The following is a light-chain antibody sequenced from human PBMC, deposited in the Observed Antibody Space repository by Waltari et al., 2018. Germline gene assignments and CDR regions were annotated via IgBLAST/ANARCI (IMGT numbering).Light chain of an antibody. CDR1: QSVLYSSTNKNF. J-gene: IGKJ1*01. Sequence: DIVMTQSPDSLAVSLGERATINCKSSQSVLYSSTNKNFLSWYQQKPGQPPKLLIYWASTREAGVSDRSSGSVSGTDFTLTISSLQAEDVAVYYCQQYSSAPPWTFGQGTKVEIK. V-gene: IGKV4-1*01. CDR2: WAS. CDR3: QQYSSAPPWT.